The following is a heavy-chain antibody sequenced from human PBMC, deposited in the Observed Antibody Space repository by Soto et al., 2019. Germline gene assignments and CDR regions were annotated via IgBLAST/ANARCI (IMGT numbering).Heavy chain of an antibody. CDR2: ISAYNGNT. Sequence: ASGKVSCKASGYTFTSYGISWVRQAPGQGLEWMGWISAYNGNTNYAQKLQGRVTMTTDTSTSTAYMELRSLRSDDTAVYYCATNWMTTVTIHWFAPWGQGTLDPVSS. CDR1: GYTFTSYG. J-gene: IGHJ5*02. V-gene: IGHV1-18*01. D-gene: IGHD4-4*01. CDR3: ATNWMTTVTIHWFAP.